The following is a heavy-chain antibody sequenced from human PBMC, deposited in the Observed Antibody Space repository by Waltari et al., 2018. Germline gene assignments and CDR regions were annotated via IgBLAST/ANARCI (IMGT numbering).Heavy chain of an antibody. V-gene: IGHV4-4*06. D-gene: IGHD2-15*01. J-gene: IGHJ4*02. Sequence: EWIGKVHGSGKTNYYPSQESRVFISKDTSNKQFSLKLTFATAADAAVYYCARDRGRGLYLDSWGQGILVTVSP. CDR3: ARDRGRGLYLDS. CDR2: VHGSGKT.